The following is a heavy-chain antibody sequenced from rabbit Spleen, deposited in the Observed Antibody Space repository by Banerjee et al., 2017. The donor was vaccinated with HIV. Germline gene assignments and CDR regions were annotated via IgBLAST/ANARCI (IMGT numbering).Heavy chain of an antibody. CDR3: VRGASSTGYYAL. CDR2: IDLVFGST. V-gene: IGHV1S7*01. D-gene: IGHD1-1*01. CDR1: GFSFSDTDV. Sequence: QLEESGGGLVKPEGSLTLTCKASGFSFSDTDVMCWVRQAPGKGLEWIGYIDLVFGSTYYAIWVNGRFTISSHNAQNTLYLQLNSLTAADTATYFCVRGASSTGYYALWGPGTLVTVS. J-gene: IGHJ4*01.